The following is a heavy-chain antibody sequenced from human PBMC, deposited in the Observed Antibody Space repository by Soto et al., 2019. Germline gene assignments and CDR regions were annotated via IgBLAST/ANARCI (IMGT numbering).Heavy chain of an antibody. J-gene: IGHJ6*02. V-gene: IGHV3-13*05. Sequence: EVQLVESGGGLVQPGGSLSLSCEASGFTFRNYDMHWVRQGTGKGLAWVSGISAAGDPDYADSVEGRFTISRANAQNSFFLQMNSLRVGDTAVYYCARTDRDFYGLDVWGQGTTVIVSS. CDR3: ARTDRDFYGLDV. CDR1: GFTFRNYD. CDR2: ISAAGDP.